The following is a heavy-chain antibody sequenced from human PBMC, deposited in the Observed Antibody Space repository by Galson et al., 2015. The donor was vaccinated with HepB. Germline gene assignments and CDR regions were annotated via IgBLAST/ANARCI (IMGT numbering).Heavy chain of an antibody. CDR3: ARDTPGTGTTGEFDY. J-gene: IGHJ4*02. D-gene: IGHD1-1*01. CDR2: INPNKGDT. Sequence: ASGYTFTDLHIHWVRQAPGQGLEWMGWINPNKGDTKYAQKFQGRVTVTRDTSISTAYMELNSLNSDDTAVYYCARDTPGTGTTGEFDYWGQGTLVTVSS. CDR1: GYTFTDLH. V-gene: IGHV1-2*02.